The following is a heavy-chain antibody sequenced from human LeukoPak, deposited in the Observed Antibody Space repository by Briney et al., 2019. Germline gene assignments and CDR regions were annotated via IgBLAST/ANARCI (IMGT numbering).Heavy chain of an antibody. CDR3: ASAPVAGLADY. CDR2: INHSGST. J-gene: IGHJ4*02. V-gene: IGHV4-34*01. Sequence: PSETLSPTCAVYGGSFSGYYWSWIRQPPGKGLEWIGEINHSGSTNYNPSLKSRVTISVDTSKNQFSLKLSSVTAADTAVYYCASAPVAGLADYWGQGTLVTVSS. D-gene: IGHD6-19*01. CDR1: GGSFSGYY.